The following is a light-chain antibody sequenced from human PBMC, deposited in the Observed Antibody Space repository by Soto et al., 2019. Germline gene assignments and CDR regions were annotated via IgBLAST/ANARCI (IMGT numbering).Light chain of an antibody. V-gene: IGKV3-20*01. J-gene: IGKJ1*01. CDR1: QSVSNNY. Sequence: IVLTQSPGTLSLSPGERATLSCRASQSVSNNYLAWYQQKPGQAPRLLIYGASNRATGIPERFSGSGSGTDFALTISRLEPEDVAVYYCQQYGSSSTFGQGTKVEIK. CDR2: GAS. CDR3: QQYGSSST.